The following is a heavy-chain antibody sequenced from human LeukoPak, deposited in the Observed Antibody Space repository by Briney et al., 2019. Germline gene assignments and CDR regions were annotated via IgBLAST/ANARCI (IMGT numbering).Heavy chain of an antibody. J-gene: IGHJ3*02. D-gene: IGHD6-19*01. CDR1: GFTFSSYG. Sequence: PGRSLRLSCAASGFTFSSYGMHWVRQAPGKGLEWVAVISYDGSNKYFADSVKGRFTISRDNSKNTLYQQMSSLRAEDTAVYYCAKDSGIAVAGTLRAFDIWGQGTMVTVSS. CDR3: AKDSGIAVAGTLRAFDI. V-gene: IGHV3-30*18. CDR2: ISYDGSNK.